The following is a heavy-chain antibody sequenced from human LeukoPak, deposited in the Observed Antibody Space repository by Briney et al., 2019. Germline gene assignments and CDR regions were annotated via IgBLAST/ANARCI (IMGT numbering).Heavy chain of an antibody. J-gene: IGHJ1*01. CDR1: GGSFSGYY. CDR2: INHSGST. Sequence: SETLSLTCAVYGGSFSGYYWSWIRQPPGKGLEWIGEINHSGSTNYNPSLKSRVTISVDTSKNQFSLKLSSVTAADTAVYYCARDRYYYDSSGYYSPYFQHWGQGTLVTVSS. D-gene: IGHD3-22*01. CDR3: ARDRYYYDSSGYYSPYFQH. V-gene: IGHV4-34*01.